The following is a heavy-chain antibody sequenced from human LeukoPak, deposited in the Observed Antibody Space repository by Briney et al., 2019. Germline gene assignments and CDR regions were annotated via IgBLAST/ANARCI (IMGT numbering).Heavy chain of an antibody. J-gene: IGHJ6*03. CDR2: ITGGGGST. D-gene: IGHD1-26*01. V-gene: IGHV3-23*01. CDR1: GFTFISYA. CDR3: ANHVGVTTHYYYYMDV. Sequence: GGSLRLFCVASGFTFISYAMSWVRQAPGKGLEWVSGITGGGGSTYYADSVKGRFTISRDNAKNTLYLQMNSLRVEDTAVYYCANHVGVTTHYYYYMDVWGKGTAVTVSS.